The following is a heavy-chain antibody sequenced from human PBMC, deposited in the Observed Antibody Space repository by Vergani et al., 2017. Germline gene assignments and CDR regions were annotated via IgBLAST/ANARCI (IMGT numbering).Heavy chain of an antibody. Sequence: EVQLVESGGDLVTPGGSLRLSCAASGFTFIYAWMSWVRQAPGKGLEWVGQIKSARGGGTTDYAAPVRGRFIISRDDSKKTVSLQMNSLKTEDTDVYSCICVQRAVGAPAGYYYYLDVWGKGTTVTVSS. CDR1: GFTFIYAW. CDR3: ICVQRAVGAPAGYYYYLDV. CDR2: IKSARGGGTT. J-gene: IGHJ6*03. V-gene: IGHV3-15*01. D-gene: IGHD1-26*01.